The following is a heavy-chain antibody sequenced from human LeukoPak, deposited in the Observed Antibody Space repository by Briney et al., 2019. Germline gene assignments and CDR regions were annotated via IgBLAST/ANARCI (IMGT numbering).Heavy chain of an antibody. J-gene: IGHJ4*02. CDR3: ARDCYRDGGNGVCYTRDYFDY. CDR2: MSYDGSNK. Sequence: GGSLRLSCAASGFTFNSYAMHWVRQAPGKGLEWVAVMSYDGSNKYYADSVKGRFTISRDNSKDTLYLQMNSLRAEDTAVYYCARDCYRDGGNGVCYTRDYFDYWGQGTLVTVSS. V-gene: IGHV3-30*04. CDR1: GFTFNSYA. D-gene: IGHD2-8*01.